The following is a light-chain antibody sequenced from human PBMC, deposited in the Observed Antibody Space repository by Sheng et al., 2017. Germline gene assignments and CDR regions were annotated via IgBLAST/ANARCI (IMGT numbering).Light chain of an antibody. CDR2: DNN. CDR1: SSNIGAGYD. J-gene: IGLJ3*02. CDR3: QSYDISLNSGV. V-gene: IGLV1-40*01. Sequence: QSVLTQPPSVSGAPGQRVTISCTGSSSNIGAGYDVHWYQQLPGTAPKLVIYDNNNRPSVVPGRFSGSASGTSASLAITGLQAEDEADYFCQSYDISLNSGVFGGGTKLTVL.